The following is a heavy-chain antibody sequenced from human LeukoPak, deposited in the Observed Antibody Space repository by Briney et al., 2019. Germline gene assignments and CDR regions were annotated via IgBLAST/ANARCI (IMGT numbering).Heavy chain of an antibody. V-gene: IGHV3-21*04. CDR3: ARGNQGGDYYDSSGYSD. CDR2: ISSSSSYI. Sequence: PGGSLRLSCAASGFTFSSYRMNWVRQAPGKGLEWVSSISSSSSYIYYADSVKGRFTISRDNAKNSLYLQMNSLRAEDTAVYYCARGNQGGDYYDSSGYSDWGQGTLVTVSS. CDR1: GFTFSSYR. D-gene: IGHD3-22*01. J-gene: IGHJ4*02.